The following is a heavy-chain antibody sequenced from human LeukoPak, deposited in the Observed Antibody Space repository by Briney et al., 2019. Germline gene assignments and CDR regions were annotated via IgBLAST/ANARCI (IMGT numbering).Heavy chain of an antibody. V-gene: IGHV3-23*01. CDR2: ISGSSDST. J-gene: IGHJ4*02. CDR3: AKDRSYSYGGIDY. CDR1: GFTFTNYA. D-gene: IGHD5-18*01. Sequence: GGSLRLSCAASGFTFTNYAMNWVRQAPGKGLEWVSAISGSSDSTYYVDSVKGRFTISRDNPKNTLYLQMNSLRAEDTAVYYCAKDRSYSYGGIDYWGQGTMVTVSS.